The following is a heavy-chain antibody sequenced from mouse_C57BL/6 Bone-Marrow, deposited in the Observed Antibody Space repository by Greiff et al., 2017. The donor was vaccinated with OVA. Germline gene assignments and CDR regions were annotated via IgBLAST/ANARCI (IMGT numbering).Heavy chain of an antibody. Sequence: QVQLQQSGSELRSPGSSVKLSCKDFDSEVFPIAYMSWVRQKPGHGFEWIGGILPSIGRTIYGEKFEDKATLDADTLSNTAYLELNSLTSEDSAIYYCARGGPLWLRPNYFDYWGQGTTLTVSS. CDR2: ILPSIGRT. V-gene: IGHV15-2*01. D-gene: IGHD2-2*01. J-gene: IGHJ2*01. CDR3: ARGGPLWLRPNYFDY. CDR1: DSEVFPIAY.